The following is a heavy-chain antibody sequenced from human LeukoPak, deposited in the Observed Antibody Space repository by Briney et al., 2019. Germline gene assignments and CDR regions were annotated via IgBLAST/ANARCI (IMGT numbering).Heavy chain of an antibody. D-gene: IGHD2-15*01. CDR1: GGTFSNYA. CDR3: ATPHGHLGYCSGGSCYLQLDY. Sequence: SVKVSCKASGGTFSNYAISWVRQAPGRGLEWMGGIIPIFGTPNYAQKFQGRVTITTDESTSTAYMELSSLRSEDTAVYYCATPHGHLGYCSGGSCYLQLDYGRQGTLVTVSS. CDR2: IIPIFGTP. J-gene: IGHJ4*02. V-gene: IGHV1-69*05.